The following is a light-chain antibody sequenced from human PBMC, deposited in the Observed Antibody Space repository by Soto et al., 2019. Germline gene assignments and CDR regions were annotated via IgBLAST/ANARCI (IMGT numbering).Light chain of an antibody. CDR3: CSYVGSNTYV. Sequence: HSVLNHPASVSRSPGQSITISRTGTSSVVGSYNVVSWYQQHPGEVPKLMIYEVSKRPSGVSNRFSGSKSGNTASLTISGLQAGDEADYYCCSYVGSNTYVFGTGTKVTVL. J-gene: IGLJ1*01. CDR2: EVS. CDR1: SSVVGSYNV. V-gene: IGLV2-23*02.